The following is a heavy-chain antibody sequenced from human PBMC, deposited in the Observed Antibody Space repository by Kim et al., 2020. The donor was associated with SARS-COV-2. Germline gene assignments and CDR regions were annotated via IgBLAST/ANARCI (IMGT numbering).Heavy chain of an antibody. CDR1: GGSISSSSYY. D-gene: IGHD5-12*01. CDR3: ARRPKVATAPGGMDV. J-gene: IGHJ6*02. CDR2: IYYSGST. Sequence: SQTLSLTCTVSGGSISSSSYYWGWIRQPPGKGLEWIGSIYYSGSTYYNPSLKSRVTISVDTSKNQFSLKLSSVTAADTAVYYCARRPKVATAPGGMDVWGQGTTVTVSS. V-gene: IGHV4-39*01.